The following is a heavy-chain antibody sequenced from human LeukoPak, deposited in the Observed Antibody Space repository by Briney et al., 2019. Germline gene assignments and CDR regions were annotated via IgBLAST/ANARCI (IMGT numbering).Heavy chain of an antibody. CDR2: IAYDGSKK. CDR1: GFTFSDFG. CDR3: AKNHKAVTNSGVPSQGY. Sequence: GGSLRLSCAAAGFTFSDFGTHWVRQAPGKGLEWVAFIAYDGSKKYYAESVKGRFTISRDDSRNTLYLQMSGLKTEDTAVYYCAKNHKAVTNSGVPSQGYWGQGTLVTVSS. J-gene: IGHJ4*02. V-gene: IGHV3-30*19. D-gene: IGHD3-3*01.